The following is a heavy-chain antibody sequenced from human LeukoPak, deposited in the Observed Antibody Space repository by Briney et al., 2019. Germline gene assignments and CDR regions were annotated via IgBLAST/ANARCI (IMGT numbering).Heavy chain of an antibody. CDR3: ARASTVVTPLAY. V-gene: IGHV1-46*01. CDR2: INPSGGST. Sequence: ASVKVSFKASGYTFTIYYMHWVRQAPGQGLEWMGLINPSGGSTSYAQKFQGRVTMTRDTSTSTVYMELSSLRSEDTAVYYCARASTVVTPLAYWGQGTLVTVSS. D-gene: IGHD4-23*01. CDR1: GYTFTIYY. J-gene: IGHJ4*02.